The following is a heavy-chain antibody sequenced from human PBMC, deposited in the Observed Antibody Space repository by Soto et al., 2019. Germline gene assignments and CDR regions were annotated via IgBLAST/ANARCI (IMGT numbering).Heavy chain of an antibody. CDR2: IYYSGST. CDR1: GGSVSSGSYY. D-gene: IGHD3-22*01. V-gene: IGHV4-61*01. CDR3: ARDWAPYYYDSSGSAEYFQH. J-gene: IGHJ1*01. Sequence: PSETLSLTCTVSGGSVSSGSYYWSWIRQPPGKGLDWIGYIYYSGSTNYNPFLKSRVTISVDTSKNQFFLKLSSVTAADTAVYYCARDWAPYYYDSSGSAEYFQHWGQGTLVTVSS.